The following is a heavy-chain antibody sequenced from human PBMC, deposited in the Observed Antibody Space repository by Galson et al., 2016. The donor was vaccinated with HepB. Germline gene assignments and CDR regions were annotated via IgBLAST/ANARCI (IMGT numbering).Heavy chain of an antibody. Sequence: SLRLSCADSTFTFSNYWMTWVRQAPGKGLEWVASIKPDGSEKYYVDSVKGRFTISRDNAKKSLYLQMNSLRAEDTAVYYCARRICTAVACYSASYRRFDSWGQGTLVTVSS. D-gene: IGHD2-15*01. CDR2: IKPDGSEK. J-gene: IGHJ4*02. V-gene: IGHV3-7*01. CDR3: ARRICTAVACYSASYRRFDS. CDR1: TFTFSNYW.